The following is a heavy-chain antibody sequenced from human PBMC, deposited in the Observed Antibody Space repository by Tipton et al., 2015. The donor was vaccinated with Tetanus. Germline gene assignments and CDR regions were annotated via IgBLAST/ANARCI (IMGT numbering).Heavy chain of an antibody. CDR2: MHPGGGST. D-gene: IGHD3-22*01. J-gene: IGHJ4*02. CDR1: GYTLTSYY. V-gene: IGHV1-46*01. Sequence: QLVQSGPEVKKPGASVKLSCKASGYTLTSYYMHWVRQAPGQGLEWMGIMHPGGGSTTYAQKFQGRVTMTRDTSTSTVYMELSSLRSEDTAVYYCARDPRYDSSGYSFDYWGQGTLVTVSS. CDR3: ARDPRYDSSGYSFDY.